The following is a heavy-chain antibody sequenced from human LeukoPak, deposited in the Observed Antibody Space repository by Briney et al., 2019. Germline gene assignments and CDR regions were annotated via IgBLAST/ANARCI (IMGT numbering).Heavy chain of an antibody. V-gene: IGHV4-59*01. J-gene: IGHJ4*02. CDR2: VHYSGNT. D-gene: IGHD6-19*01. CDR1: GGSLSSYY. CDR3: ARGLSSGWSSPNFDF. Sequence: PSETLSLTCTVSGGSLSSYYWSWIRQPPGTGLEWIGNVHYSGNTNYNPSITSRVTISVATTKSQFSLNLSSLTAADTAGHYCARGLSSGWSSPNFDFRGQGTLVTVSS.